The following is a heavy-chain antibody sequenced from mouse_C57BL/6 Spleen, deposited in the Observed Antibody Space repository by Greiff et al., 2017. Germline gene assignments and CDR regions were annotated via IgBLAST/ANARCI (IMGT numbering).Heavy chain of an antibody. Sequence: EVQLQQSGPELVKPGASVKISCKASGYTFTDYYMNWVKQSHGKSLEWIGDINPNNGGTSYNQKFTGKATLTVDKSSSTAYMDLRSLTSEDSAVYYCARALYGSSFLYFGYWGQGTTLTVSS. CDR3: ARALYGSSFLYFGY. CDR2: INPNNGGT. CDR1: GYTFTDYY. V-gene: IGHV1-26*01. J-gene: IGHJ2*01. D-gene: IGHD1-1*01.